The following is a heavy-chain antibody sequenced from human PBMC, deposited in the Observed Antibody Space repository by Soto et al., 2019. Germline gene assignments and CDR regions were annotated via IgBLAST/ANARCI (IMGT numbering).Heavy chain of an antibody. J-gene: IGHJ5*02. Sequence: TSETLSLTCTVSGDSITSNSYFWAWIRQPPGKGLEWIGSIYYSGTTYYNPSLKSRVTIFVDRSKNQFSLKLSSVTAADTAVYYCASPKIAFYNWFDPWGQGTLVTVSS. CDR2: IYYSGTT. D-gene: IGHD3-3*02. CDR3: ASPKIAFYNWFDP. CDR1: GDSITSNSYF. V-gene: IGHV4-39*01.